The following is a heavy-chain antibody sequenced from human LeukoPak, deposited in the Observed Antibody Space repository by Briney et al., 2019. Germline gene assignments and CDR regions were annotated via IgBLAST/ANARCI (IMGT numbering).Heavy chain of an antibody. Sequence: SETLSLTCAVYGGSFSGYYWSWIRQPPGKGLEWIGEINHSGSTNYNPSLKSRVTISVDTSKNQFSLKLNSVTAADTAVYYCARWADIVVVPAANGPYYYGMDVWGQGTTVTVSS. D-gene: IGHD2-2*01. CDR2: INHSGST. J-gene: IGHJ6*02. V-gene: IGHV4-34*01. CDR1: GGSFSGYY. CDR3: ARWADIVVVPAANGPYYYGMDV.